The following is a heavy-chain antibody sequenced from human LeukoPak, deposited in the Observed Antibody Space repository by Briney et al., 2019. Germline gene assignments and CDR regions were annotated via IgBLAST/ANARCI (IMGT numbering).Heavy chain of an antibody. J-gene: IGHJ2*01. V-gene: IGHV4-34*01. CDR2: INHSGST. CDR1: GGSFSGYY. CDR3: ARFSASPLKYWYFDL. Sequence: SETLCLTCAVYGGSFSGYYWSWIRQPPGKGLEWIGEINHSGSTNYNPSLKSRVTISLDTSKNQFSLKLSSVTAADTAVYYCARFSASPLKYWYFDLWGRGTLVTVSS.